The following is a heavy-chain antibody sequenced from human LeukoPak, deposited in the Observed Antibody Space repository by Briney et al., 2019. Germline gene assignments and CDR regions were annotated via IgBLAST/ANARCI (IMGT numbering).Heavy chain of an antibody. CDR3: ARSSIVRGFDN. V-gene: IGHV4-39*01. Sequence: SETLSLTCNASGGSISSRTDHWAWIRQPPGKGLEWIVTMYYSGDTYHNPSLKSRVTMSVDTSKNQVSLMLSSVTAADTAVYYCARSSIVRGFDNWGPGTLVTVSS. CDR1: GGSISSRTDH. D-gene: IGHD1-26*01. CDR2: MYYSGDT. J-gene: IGHJ4*02.